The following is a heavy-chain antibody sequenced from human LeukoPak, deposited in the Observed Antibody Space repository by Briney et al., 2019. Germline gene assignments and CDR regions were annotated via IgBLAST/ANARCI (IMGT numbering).Heavy chain of an antibody. Sequence: ASVKVSCKASGYTFTSYDINWVRQATGQGLEWMGWMNPSSGNTGYAQKFQGRVTMTRNTSISTAYMELSSLRSEDTAVYYCAKIHYDFWSGYNRGYYYYYYMDVWGKGTTVTVSS. D-gene: IGHD3-3*01. CDR1: GYTFTSYD. CDR2: MNPSSGNT. V-gene: IGHV1-8*01. J-gene: IGHJ6*03. CDR3: AKIHYDFWSGYNRGYYYYYYMDV.